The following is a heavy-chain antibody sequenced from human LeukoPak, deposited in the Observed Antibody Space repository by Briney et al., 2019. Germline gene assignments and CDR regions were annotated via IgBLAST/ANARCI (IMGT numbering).Heavy chain of an antibody. CDR3: ARDLPYYDFWSGSINHYYYGMDV. CDR1: GYTFTSYG. D-gene: IGHD3-3*01. Sequence: ASVKVSCKASGYTFTSYGISWVRQAPGQGLEWMGWISAYNGNTNYAQKLQGRVTMTTDTSASTAYMELRSLRSDDTAVYYCARDLPYYDFWSGSINHYYYGMDVWGQGTTVTVSS. V-gene: IGHV1-18*01. J-gene: IGHJ6*02. CDR2: ISAYNGNT.